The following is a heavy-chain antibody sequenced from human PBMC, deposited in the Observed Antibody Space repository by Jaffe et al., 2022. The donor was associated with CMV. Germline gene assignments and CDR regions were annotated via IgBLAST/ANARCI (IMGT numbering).Heavy chain of an antibody. CDR2: IYYSGST. D-gene: IGHD2-15*01. Sequence: QLQLQESGPGLVKPSETLSLTCTVSGGSISSSSYYWGWIRQPPGKGLEWIGSIYYSGSTYYNPSLKSRVTISVDTSKNQFSLKLSSVTAADTAVYYCARRLGYCSGGSCYSGDNWFDPWGQGTLVTVSS. CDR1: GGSISSSSYY. CDR3: ARRLGYCSGGSCYSGDNWFDP. V-gene: IGHV4-39*01. J-gene: IGHJ5*02.